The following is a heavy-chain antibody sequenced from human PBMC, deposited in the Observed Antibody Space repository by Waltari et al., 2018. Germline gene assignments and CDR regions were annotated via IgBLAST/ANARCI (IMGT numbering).Heavy chain of an antibody. V-gene: IGHV3-7*01. D-gene: IGHD2-2*01. Sequence: EVQLVESGGGLVQPGGSLSPSCGASGFPFSRYWMSWVRQTPGKGLQWVANINYDRSQKYYVDSVKGRFTISRDNAKNSVYLQMNSLRVEDTAVYYCAKSRGFEYWGQGALITVSS. CDR2: INYDRSQK. J-gene: IGHJ4*02. CDR1: GFPFSRYW. CDR3: AKSRGFEY.